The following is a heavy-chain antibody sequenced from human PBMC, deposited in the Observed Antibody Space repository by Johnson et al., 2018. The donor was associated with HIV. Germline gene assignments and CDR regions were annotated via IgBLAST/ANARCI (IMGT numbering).Heavy chain of an antibody. J-gene: IGHJ3*02. D-gene: IGHD6-6*01. Sequence: QVQLVESGGGVVQPGRSLRLSCAASGFTFTTYAMHWVRQAPGKGLEWVAVISYDGSNKYYADSVKGRFTVSRDNSKNTLYLQLGSLRAEDTAVYYCASIVGSSSGEAFDIWGQGTMVTVSS. CDR3: ASIVGSSSGEAFDI. V-gene: IGHV3-30*14. CDR1: GFTFTTYA. CDR2: ISYDGSNK.